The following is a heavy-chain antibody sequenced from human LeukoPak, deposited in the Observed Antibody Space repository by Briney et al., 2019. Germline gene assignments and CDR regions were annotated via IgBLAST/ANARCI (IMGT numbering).Heavy chain of an antibody. D-gene: IGHD4-17*01. CDR1: GFTFSNYG. Sequence: QPGGSLRLSCAASGFTFSNYGMNWVRQAPGKGLEWISYITGSSGTIYYADSVKGRFTISRDNAQNSLHLQMHSLRDEDTAVYYCASDRRSVTNMGFDYWGQGTLVTVSS. CDR3: ASDRRSVTNMGFDY. J-gene: IGHJ4*02. CDR2: ITGSSGTI. V-gene: IGHV3-48*02.